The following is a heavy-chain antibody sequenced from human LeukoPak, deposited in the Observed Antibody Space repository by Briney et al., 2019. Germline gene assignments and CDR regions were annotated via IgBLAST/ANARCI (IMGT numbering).Heavy chain of an antibody. CDR2: IIPILGIA. CDR3: AREIFRPYYYDSSGYYSSFDY. Sequence: SVKVSCKASGGTFSSYAISWVRQAPGQGLEWMGRIIPILGIANYAQKFQGRVTITADKSTSTAYMELSSLRSEDTAVYYCAREIFRPYYYDSSGYYSSFDYWGQGTLVTVSS. J-gene: IGHJ4*02. CDR1: GGTFSSYA. V-gene: IGHV1-69*04. D-gene: IGHD3-22*01.